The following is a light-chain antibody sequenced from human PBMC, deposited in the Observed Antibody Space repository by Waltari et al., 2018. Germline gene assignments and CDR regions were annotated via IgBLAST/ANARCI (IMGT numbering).Light chain of an antibody. Sequence: DIVMTQSPDSLAVSLGERATINCKSSQSGLYNSNDKNYLAWYQQKPGQPPKLLIYWESTRESGVPYRFSGSGSGTNFNLTISSLQAEDVAVYYCQQYYRSRTFGQGTKVEIK. J-gene: IGKJ1*01. V-gene: IGKV4-1*01. CDR2: WES. CDR1: QSGLYNSNDKNY. CDR3: QQYYRSRT.